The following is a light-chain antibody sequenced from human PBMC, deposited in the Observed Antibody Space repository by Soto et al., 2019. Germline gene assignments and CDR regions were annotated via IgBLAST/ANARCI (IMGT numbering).Light chain of an antibody. V-gene: IGKV3-15*01. Sequence: EIVMTQSPATLSVSPGERATLXCRASQSVSSNLAWYQQKPGQAPRLLIYGASTRATGIPARFSGSGSGTEFTLTISSLQSEDXXXXXXXXXXXWPPGTFGPGTKVDIK. CDR2: GAS. CDR3: XXXXXWPPGT. CDR1: QSVSSN. J-gene: IGKJ3*01.